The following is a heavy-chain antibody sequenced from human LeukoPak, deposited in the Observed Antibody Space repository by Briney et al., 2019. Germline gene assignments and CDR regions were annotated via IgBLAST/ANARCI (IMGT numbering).Heavy chain of an antibody. V-gene: IGHV1-2*02. CDR2: INPNSGGT. D-gene: IGHD6-13*01. J-gene: IGHJ4*02. Sequence: GASVKVSCKASGYTFTGYYMHWVRQAPGQGLEWMGWINPNSGGTNYAQKFQGRVTMTRDTSISTAYMELSRLRSDDTAVYYCARVKRGGAAGFDYWGQGTLVTVSS. CDR3: ARVKRGGAAGFDY. CDR1: GYTFTGYY.